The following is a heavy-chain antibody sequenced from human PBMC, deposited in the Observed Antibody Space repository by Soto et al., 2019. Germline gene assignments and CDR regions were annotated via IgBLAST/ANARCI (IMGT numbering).Heavy chain of an antibody. CDR1: GGSITSSSYY. J-gene: IGHJ5*02. CDR3: ARGLAVGYNWFDP. V-gene: IGHV4-39*01. CDR2: IFHGGTT. Sequence: SETLSLTCTVSGGSITSSSYYWGWIRQPPGKGLEWIGTIFHGGTTYYNPSLKSRVAISVDTSKNQFSLKLSSVTAADTAVYYCARGLAVGYNWFDPWGQGTLVTVSS. D-gene: IGHD3-16*01.